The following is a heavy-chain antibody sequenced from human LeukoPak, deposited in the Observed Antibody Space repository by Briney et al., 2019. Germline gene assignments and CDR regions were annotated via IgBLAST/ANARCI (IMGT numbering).Heavy chain of an antibody. Sequence: GGSLRLSCVASGFTFSNYAMSWVRQAPGKGLEWVSAIVGSGGTTYYADSVKGRFTISRDNSKSTLYLQMNSLGAEDTAVYYCAKWGDYDILTGYYDSDYWGQGTLVTVSS. J-gene: IGHJ4*02. CDR1: GFTFSNYA. CDR2: IVGSGGTT. D-gene: IGHD3-9*01. V-gene: IGHV3-23*01. CDR3: AKWGDYDILTGYYDSDY.